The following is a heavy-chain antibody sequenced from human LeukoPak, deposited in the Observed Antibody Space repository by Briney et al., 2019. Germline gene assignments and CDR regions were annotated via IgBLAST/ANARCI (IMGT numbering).Heavy chain of an antibody. Sequence: PSETLSLTCSVSGASISSHYWNWIRQSPGKGLEWLGYIYYSGSTKYNPSLKSRVTISVDTSKNQFSLKLSSVTAADTAVYYCARDQRSEDAYNWGYFYMDVWGKGTTVTVS. D-gene: IGHD5-24*01. CDR3: ARDQRSEDAYNWGYFYMDV. CDR2: IYYSGST. CDR1: GASISSHY. J-gene: IGHJ6*03. V-gene: IGHV4-59*11.